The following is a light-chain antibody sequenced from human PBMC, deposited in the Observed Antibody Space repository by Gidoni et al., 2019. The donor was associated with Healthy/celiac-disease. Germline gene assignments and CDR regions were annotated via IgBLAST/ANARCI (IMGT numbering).Light chain of an antibody. J-gene: IGKJ1*01. CDR1: QSISSW. CDR3: QQYNSYSPWT. CDR2: QAS. Sequence: DIPMTQSPSTLSASVGDRVTITCRASQSISSWLAWYQQKPGKAPKLLIYQASSLESGVPSRFSGSGSGTEFNLTISSLQPDDFETDYCQQYNSYSPWTFGQGTKVEIK. V-gene: IGKV1-5*03.